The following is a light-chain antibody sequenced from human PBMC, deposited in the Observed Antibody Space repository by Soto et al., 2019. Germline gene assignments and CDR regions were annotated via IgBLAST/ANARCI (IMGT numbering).Light chain of an antibody. CDR2: DAS. CDR1: QSVSSY. Sequence: EIVLTQSPATLSLSPGERATLSCRASQSVSSYLAWYQQKPGQAPRLLIYDASNRATGIPARFSGSGSGTDFTLTISILEPEDFAVYYCHQRSNWPRTFGQGTKV. CDR3: HQRSNWPRT. V-gene: IGKV3-11*01. J-gene: IGKJ1*01.